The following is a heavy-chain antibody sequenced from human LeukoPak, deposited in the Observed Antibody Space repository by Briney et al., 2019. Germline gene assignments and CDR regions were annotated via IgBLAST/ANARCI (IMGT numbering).Heavy chain of an antibody. D-gene: IGHD3-10*01. CDR2: ITRSTYI. J-gene: IGHJ3*02. CDR3: AKDFGEAAFDI. CDR1: GFTFSAYS. V-gene: IGHV3-21*01. Sequence: GGSLRLSCAASGFTFSAYSMNWVRQAPGQGLEWVSSITRSTYIFYADSVKGRFTISRDNSKDTLYLQMNSLRAEDTAVYYCAKDFGEAAFDIWGQGTMVTVSS.